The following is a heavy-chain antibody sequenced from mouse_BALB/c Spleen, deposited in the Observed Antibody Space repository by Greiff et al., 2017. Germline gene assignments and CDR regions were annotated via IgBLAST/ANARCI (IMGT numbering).Heavy chain of an antibody. CDR1: GYTFTSYV. D-gene: IGHD1-1*01. CDR2: INPYNDGT. J-gene: IGHJ1*01. Sequence: VQLKESGPELVKPGASVKMSCKASGYTFTSYVMHWVKQKPGQGLEWIGYINPYNDGTKYNEKFKGKATLTSDKSSSTAYMELSSLTSEDSAVYYCARGGSSYWYFDVWGAGTTVTVSS. CDR3: ARGGSSYWYFDV. V-gene: IGHV1-14*01.